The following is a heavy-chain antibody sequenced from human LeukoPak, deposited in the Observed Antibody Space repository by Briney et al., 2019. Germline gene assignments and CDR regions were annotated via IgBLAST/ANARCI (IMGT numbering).Heavy chain of an antibody. V-gene: IGHV3-30*02. D-gene: IGHD6-13*01. Sequence: GGSLRLSCAASGFTFSSYGMHWVRQTPGKGLEWVAFIQYDGSKTYYTDSVKGRFTISRDNSKNTLWLQMNSLRPEDTALYYCSPLVPFDYWGQGTLVTVSS. CDR1: GFTFSSYG. CDR2: IQYDGSKT. CDR3: SPLVPFDY. J-gene: IGHJ4*02.